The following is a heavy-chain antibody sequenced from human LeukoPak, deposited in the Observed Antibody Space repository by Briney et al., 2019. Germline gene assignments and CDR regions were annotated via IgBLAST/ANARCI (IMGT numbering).Heavy chain of an antibody. CDR1: GFTFSSYA. J-gene: IGHJ4*02. Sequence: SGGSLRLSCAASGFTFSSYAMSWVRRAPGKGLEWVSAISGSGGSTYYADSVKGRFTISRDNSKNTLYLQMNSLRAEDTAVYYCAKDISGYCSSTSCSIWGQGTPVTVSS. CDR3: AKDISGYCSSTSCSI. CDR2: ISGSGGST. V-gene: IGHV3-23*01. D-gene: IGHD2-2*01.